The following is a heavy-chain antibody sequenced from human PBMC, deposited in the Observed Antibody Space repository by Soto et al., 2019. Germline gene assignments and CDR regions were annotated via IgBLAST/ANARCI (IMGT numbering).Heavy chain of an antibody. CDR2: ISGSGGST. D-gene: IGHD4-17*01. J-gene: IGHJ6*02. CDR1: GFTCSSYA. Sequence: GGSVRLSCAAWGFTCSSYAMSWVRQATGKGLEWVSAISGSGGSTYYADSVKGRFTISRDNSKNTLYLQMSSLRAEDTAVYYCVKGLYGSHYYGMDVWGQGTTVTVSS. CDR3: VKGLYGSHYYGMDV. V-gene: IGHV3-23*01.